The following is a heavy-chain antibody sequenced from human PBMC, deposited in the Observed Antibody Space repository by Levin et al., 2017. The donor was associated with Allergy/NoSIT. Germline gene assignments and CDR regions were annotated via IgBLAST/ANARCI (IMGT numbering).Heavy chain of an antibody. Sequence: ETLSLTCAASGFSFSNAWMTWVRQSPGKGLEWVGRVKSETEGWATDYGAPGKGRFIVSRDDSKNTVFLQMNSLKTDDTAVYYFTTWGPYRAPGPYFLDFWGQGTRVTVSS. CDR1: GFSFSNAW. CDR3: TTWGPYRAPGPYFLDF. V-gene: IGHV3-15*01. D-gene: IGHD1-14*01. J-gene: IGHJ4*02. CDR2: VKSETEGWAT.